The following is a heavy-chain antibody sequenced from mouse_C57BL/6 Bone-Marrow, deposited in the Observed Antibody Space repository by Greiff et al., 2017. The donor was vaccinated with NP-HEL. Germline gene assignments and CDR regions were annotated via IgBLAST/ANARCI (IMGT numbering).Heavy chain of an antibody. CDR3: ALHYYGSSYFDY. J-gene: IGHJ2*01. Sequence: QVQLQQSGAELVRPGSSVKLSCKASGYTFTSYWMDWVKQRPGQGLEWIGNIYPSDSETHYNQKFKDKATLTVDKSSSTAYMQLSSLTSEDSAVYYCALHYYGSSYFDYWGQGTTLTVSS. CDR1: GYTFTSYW. CDR2: IYPSDSET. V-gene: IGHV1-61*01. D-gene: IGHD1-1*01.